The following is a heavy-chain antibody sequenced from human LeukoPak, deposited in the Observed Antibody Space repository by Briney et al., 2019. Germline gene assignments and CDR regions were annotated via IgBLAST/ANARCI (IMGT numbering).Heavy chain of an antibody. CDR2: IYHSGST. CDR3: ARGRRYCSSTSCPRPINWFDH. Sequence: PPXKXLEXIXSIYHSGSTYYHPSLNSRVTISVHTSKNQFSLKLSSVTAADTAVYYCARGRRYCSSTSCPRPINWFDHWGQGTLVTVSS. V-gene: IGHV4-38-2*01. J-gene: IGHJ5*02. D-gene: IGHD2-2*01.